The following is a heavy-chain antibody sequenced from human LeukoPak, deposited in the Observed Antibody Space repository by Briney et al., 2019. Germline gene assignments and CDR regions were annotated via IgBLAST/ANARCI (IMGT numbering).Heavy chain of an antibody. CDR1: GYSISSGYY. CDR3: ARVSGAGYDGRGVFDY. Sequence: SETLSLTCTVSGYSISSGYYWGWIRQPPGKGLEWIGYIYYSGSTNYNPSLKSRVTISVDTSKNQFSLKLSSVTAADTAVYYCARVSGAGYDGRGVFDYGGQGTLVTVSS. D-gene: IGHD2-8*02. CDR2: IYYSGST. J-gene: IGHJ4*02. V-gene: IGHV4-61*01.